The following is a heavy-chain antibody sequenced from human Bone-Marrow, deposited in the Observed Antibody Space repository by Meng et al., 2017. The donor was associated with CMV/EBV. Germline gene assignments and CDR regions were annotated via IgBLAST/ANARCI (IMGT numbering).Heavy chain of an antibody. D-gene: IGHD5-18*01. CDR3: RFYSAMVTGFHY. Sequence: SVKVSCKASGGTFSSYTISWVRHAPGQGLEWMGRIIPILGIANYAQKFQGRVTITADKSTGTAYMELSSLGSEDTAVYYCRFYSAMVTGFHYWGQGTLVTVSS. CDR1: GGTFSSYT. V-gene: IGHV1-69*02. CDR2: IIPILGIA. J-gene: IGHJ4*02.